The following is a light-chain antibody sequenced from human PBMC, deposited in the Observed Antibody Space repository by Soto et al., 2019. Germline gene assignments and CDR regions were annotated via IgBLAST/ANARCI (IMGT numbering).Light chain of an antibody. Sequence: IQMTQTPSSLSASVGDRVILTCRASQTVAINLNWYQQKPGKAPKLLMYGASTLQSGVPSRFSGSGSGTDFTLTINSLQPEDFATYYCQQSYDLPLTFGQGNNVEI. CDR3: QQSYDLPLT. CDR2: GAS. J-gene: IGKJ1*01. CDR1: QTVAIN. V-gene: IGKV1-39*01.